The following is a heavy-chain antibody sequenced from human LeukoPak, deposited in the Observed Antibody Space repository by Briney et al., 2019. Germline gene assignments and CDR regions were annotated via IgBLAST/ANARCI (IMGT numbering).Heavy chain of an antibody. J-gene: IGHJ4*02. Sequence: SETLSLTCTVSGGSISSSSYYWGWIRQPPGKGLEWIGSIYYSGSTYYNPSLKSRVTISIDTSNNQFSLKLSSVTAADTAVYYCARAGGYNFRSSGPETIDYWGQGALVTVSS. CDR3: ARAGGYNFRSSGPETIDY. D-gene: IGHD5-18*01. CDR2: IYYSGST. CDR1: GGSISSSSYY. V-gene: IGHV4-39*01.